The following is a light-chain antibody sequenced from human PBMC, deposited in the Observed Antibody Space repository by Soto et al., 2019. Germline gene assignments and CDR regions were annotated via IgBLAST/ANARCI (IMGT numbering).Light chain of an antibody. CDR2: DDN. CDR3: GSWDSSLSAYV. J-gene: IGLJ1*01. Sequence: LTQPPSVSAAPGQKVTISCSRSSSNIGGNSVSWYQQLPGTAPKLLIYDDNKRPSGIPDRFSGSKAGTSATLGITGFQTGDEADYYCGSWDSSLSAYVFGTGTKV. CDR1: SSNIGGNS. V-gene: IGLV1-51*01.